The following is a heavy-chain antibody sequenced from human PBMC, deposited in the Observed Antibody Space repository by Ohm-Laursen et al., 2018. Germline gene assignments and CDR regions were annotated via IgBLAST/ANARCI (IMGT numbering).Heavy chain of an antibody. Sequence: SVKVSCKTSGYTFTNYDINWVRRATGQGLGGKGWVKSNNGKTGSPKKFHGRVIMTMDTSISTAYMELSGLRPDDTAVYYCSRVNSGSGNFYHNYWGQGTLVTVSS. V-gene: IGHV1-8*01. D-gene: IGHD3-10*01. CDR1: GYTFTNYD. CDR3: SRVNSGSGNFYHNY. CDR2: VKSNNGKT. J-gene: IGHJ4*02.